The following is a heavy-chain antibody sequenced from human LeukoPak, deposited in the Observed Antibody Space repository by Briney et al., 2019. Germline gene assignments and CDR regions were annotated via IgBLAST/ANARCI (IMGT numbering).Heavy chain of an antibody. CDR1: GFTFSSYA. D-gene: IGHD3-22*01. V-gene: IGHV3-30*04. CDR3: ARDRYYYDSSGYYYLFDY. J-gene: IGHJ4*02. CDR2: ISYDGSNK. Sequence: GGSLRLSCAASGFTFSSYAMHCVREAPGKGLERVAVISYDGSNKYYADSVKGRFTISRDNSKNTLYLQMNSLRAEDTAVYYCARDRYYYDSSGYYYLFDYWGQGTLVTVSS.